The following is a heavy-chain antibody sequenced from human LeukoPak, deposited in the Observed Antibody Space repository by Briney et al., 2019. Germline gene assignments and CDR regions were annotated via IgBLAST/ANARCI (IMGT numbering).Heavy chain of an antibody. CDR2: IIPMIGTS. CDR1: GGTFSGDA. D-gene: IGHD4-17*01. Sequence: SVKVSCKASGGTFSGDALSWVRQAPGQGLEWMGIIIPMIGTSNYAPQFQGRVTITADKSTSTAYMEMSRLRSEDTAIYYCARGLGRNPLLPEYDDYLMVLGPYDDYWGQGTLVTVSS. V-gene: IGHV1-69*04. J-gene: IGHJ4*02. CDR3: ARGLGRNPLLPEYDDYLMVLGPYDDY.